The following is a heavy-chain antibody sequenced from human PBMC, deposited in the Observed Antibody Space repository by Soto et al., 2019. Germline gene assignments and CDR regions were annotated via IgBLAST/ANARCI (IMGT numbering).Heavy chain of an antibody. CDR1: GYTFTSYD. Sequence: QVQLVQSGAEVKKPGASVKVSCKASGYTFTSYDINWVRQATGQGLEWMGWMNPNSGNTGYVQKFQGRVTMTRNTSISTAYMELSSLRSEDTAVYYCAIGYCISTSCYYYYGMDVWGQGTTVTVSS. V-gene: IGHV1-8*01. J-gene: IGHJ6*02. D-gene: IGHD2-2*01. CDR3: AIGYCISTSCYYYYGMDV. CDR2: MNPNSGNT.